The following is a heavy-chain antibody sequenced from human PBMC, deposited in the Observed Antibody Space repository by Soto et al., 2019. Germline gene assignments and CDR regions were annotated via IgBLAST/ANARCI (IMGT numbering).Heavy chain of an antibody. CDR3: AQVRPSDP. CDR1: GFTFSNYA. J-gene: IGHJ5*02. CDR2: INANGGST. Sequence: EVQLLESGGGLVQPGGSLRLSCAASGFTFSNYAMSWVRQAPGKGLEWVSSINANGGSTFYADSVKGRFTISRDNSKNTLYLQMNSLRVEDTAIYYCAQVRPSDPWGQGTLVTVSS. V-gene: IGHV3-23*01.